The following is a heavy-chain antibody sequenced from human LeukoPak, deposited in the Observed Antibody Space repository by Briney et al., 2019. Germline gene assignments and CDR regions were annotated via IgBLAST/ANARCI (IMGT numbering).Heavy chain of an antibody. J-gene: IGHJ4*02. Sequence: GGSLRLSCAASGFTFSSYGMHWVRQAPGKGLEWVAVISYDGSNKYYADSVKGRFTISRDNSKNTLYLQMNSLRAEDTAEYYCAKDLYNWNDFFDYWGQGTLVTVSS. CDR2: ISYDGSNK. CDR3: AKDLYNWNDFFDY. D-gene: IGHD1-1*01. V-gene: IGHV3-30*18. CDR1: GFTFSSYG.